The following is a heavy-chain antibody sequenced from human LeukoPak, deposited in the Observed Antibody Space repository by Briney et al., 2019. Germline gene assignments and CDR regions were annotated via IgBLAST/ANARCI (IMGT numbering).Heavy chain of an antibody. J-gene: IGHJ6*03. CDR3: ARHYGTRSYYYMGV. Sequence: SETLSLTCTVSGGSISSYYWSWIRQPPGKGLEWIGYIYTSGSTNYNPSLKSRVTISVDTSKNQFSLKLSSVTAADTAVYYCARHYGTRSYYYMGVWGKGTTVTVSS. CDR2: IYTSGST. V-gene: IGHV4-4*09. D-gene: IGHD1-7*01. CDR1: GGSISSYY.